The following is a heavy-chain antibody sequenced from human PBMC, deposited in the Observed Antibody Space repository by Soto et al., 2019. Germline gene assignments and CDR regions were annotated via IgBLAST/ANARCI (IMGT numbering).Heavy chain of an antibody. CDR2: IYHSGST. J-gene: IGHJ4*02. CDR3: ATQGYCSGGTCYGGYYFDY. CDR1: GGSISSSNW. V-gene: IGHV4-4*02. D-gene: IGHD2-15*01. Sequence: LRRPLSLTCAVSGGSISSSNWWSWVRQPPGKGLEWIGGIYHSGSTNYNPSLKSRVTISVDKSKTQFSLKLSSVTAADTAVYYCATQGYCSGGTCYGGYYFDYWGQGTLVTVSS.